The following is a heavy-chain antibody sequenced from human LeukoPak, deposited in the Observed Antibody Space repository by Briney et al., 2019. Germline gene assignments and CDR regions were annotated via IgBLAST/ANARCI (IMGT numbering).Heavy chain of an antibody. Sequence: GGSLRLSCAASGFTFSSYGMHWVRQAPGKGLEWVAVISYDGSNKYYADSVKGRFTISRDNSKNTLYLQMNSLRAEDTAVYYCAKALGPRSRGALSYFDYWGQGTLVTVSS. CDR2: ISYDGSNK. D-gene: IGHD1-26*01. J-gene: IGHJ4*02. V-gene: IGHV3-30*18. CDR3: AKALGPRSRGALSYFDY. CDR1: GFTFSSYG.